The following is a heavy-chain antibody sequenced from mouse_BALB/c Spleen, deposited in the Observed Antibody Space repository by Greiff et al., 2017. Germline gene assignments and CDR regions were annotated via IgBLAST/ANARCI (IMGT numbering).Heavy chain of an antibody. D-gene: IGHD2-10*02. CDR2: INPYNDGT. V-gene: IGHV1-14*01. Sequence: VQLKQSGPELVKPGASVKMSCKASGYTFTSYVMHWVKQKPGQGLEWIGYINPYNDGTKYNEKFKGKATLTSDKSSSTAYMELSSLTSEDSAVYYCARKYGNYLWYFDVWGAGTTVTVSS. CDR1: GYTFTSYV. J-gene: IGHJ1*01. CDR3: ARKYGNYLWYFDV.